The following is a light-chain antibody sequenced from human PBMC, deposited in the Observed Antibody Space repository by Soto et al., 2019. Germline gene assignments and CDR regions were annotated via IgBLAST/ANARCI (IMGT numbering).Light chain of an antibody. Sequence: QSVLTQPPSVSGAPGQRVTISCTGSSSNIGAGYDLHWYRQLPGTAPKLLIYDDNNRPSGVPDRFSGSKSGTSASLAISGLQAEDEADYYCRSYAGSNTFVFGTGTKVTVL. CDR2: DDN. CDR1: SSNIGAGYD. CDR3: RSYAGSNTFV. J-gene: IGLJ1*01. V-gene: IGLV1-40*01.